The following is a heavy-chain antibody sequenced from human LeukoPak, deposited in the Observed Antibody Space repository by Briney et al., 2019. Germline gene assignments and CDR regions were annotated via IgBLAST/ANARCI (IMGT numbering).Heavy chain of an antibody. CDR3: ARNAGAVAGWGVFDI. V-gene: IGHV1-2*02. Sequence: APVKVSCKPSGNTFTGYYMTTVRQSPGQELECMGWINPKRGGTNYAKKSQGRVTMTRDTSISTAYMELSRLRSDDTAVYYRARNAGAVAGWGVFDIWGQGTMVTVS. CDR2: INPKRGGT. J-gene: IGHJ3*02. D-gene: IGHD6-19*01. CDR1: GNTFTGYY.